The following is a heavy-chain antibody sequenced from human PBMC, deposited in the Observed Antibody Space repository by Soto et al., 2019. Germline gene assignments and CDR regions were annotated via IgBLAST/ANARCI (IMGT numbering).Heavy chain of an antibody. CDR2: VDYSGTT. J-gene: IGHJ4*02. V-gene: IGHV4-59*08. CDR3: ARSMTTVVTLDY. CDR1: RGSISSYY. Sequence: PSETLSLTCTVSRGSISSYYWSWIRQPPGKRLEWIAYVDYSGTTDYNPSLKSRVTISIDTSKNQFSLKLSSVTAADTAVYYCARSMTTVVTLDYWGQGTLVTVSS. D-gene: IGHD4-17*01.